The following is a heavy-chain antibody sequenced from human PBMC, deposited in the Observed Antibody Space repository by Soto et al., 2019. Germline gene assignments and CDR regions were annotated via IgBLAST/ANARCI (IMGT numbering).Heavy chain of an antibody. CDR2: IDPSDSYT. Sequence: PGESLKISCKGSGYSFTSYWIRWVRQMPGKGLEWMGRIDPSDSYTNYSPSFQGHVTISADKSISTAYLQWSSLKASDTAMYYCAASSRYDFWSGYPSYYYYGMEVWGQGTTVTVSS. CDR3: AASSRYDFWSGYPSYYYYGMEV. CDR1: GYSFTSYW. V-gene: IGHV5-10-1*01. D-gene: IGHD3-3*01. J-gene: IGHJ6*01.